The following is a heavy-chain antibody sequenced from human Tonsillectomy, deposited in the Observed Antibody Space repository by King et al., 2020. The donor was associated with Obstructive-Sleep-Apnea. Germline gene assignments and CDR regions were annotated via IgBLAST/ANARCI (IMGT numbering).Heavy chain of an antibody. CDR1: GFSFSTYG. CDR3: ARDLDQYVNSGTNFDY. V-gene: IGHV3-33*01. CDR2: IWFDGSNK. Sequence: VQLVESGGGVVQPGRSLRLSCAASGFSFSTYGMHWVRQAPGKGLEWVALIWFDGSNKYYADSVKGRFTISIDNSKNTLYLQMNSLRAEDTAVYYCARDLDQYVNSGTNFDYWGQGTLVTVSS. J-gene: IGHJ4*02. D-gene: IGHD3-22*01.